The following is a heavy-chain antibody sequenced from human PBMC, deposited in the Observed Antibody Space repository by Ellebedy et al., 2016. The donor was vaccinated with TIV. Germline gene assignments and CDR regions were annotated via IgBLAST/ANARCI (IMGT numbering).Heavy chain of an antibody. CDR1: GGSISSGGYY. V-gene: IGHV4-39*07. CDR2: INHSGST. D-gene: IGHD4-17*01. J-gene: IGHJ4*02. CDR3: ARVTVTKPFDY. Sequence: GSLRLSXTVSGGSISSGGYYWSWIRQPPGKGLEWIGEINHSGSTNYNPSLKSRVTISVDTSKNQFSLKLSSVTAADTAVYYCARVTVTKPFDYWGQGTLVTVSS.